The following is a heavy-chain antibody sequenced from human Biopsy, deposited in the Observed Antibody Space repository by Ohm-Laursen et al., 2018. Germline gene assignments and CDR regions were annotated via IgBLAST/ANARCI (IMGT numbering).Heavy chain of an antibody. V-gene: IGHV1-69*06. CDR2: IIPIFDTA. CDR3: ARENYYETGGYDGFSDS. D-gene: IGHD3-16*01. J-gene: IGHJ4*02. CDR1: AGTFNSYA. Sequence: SVKVSCKVAAGTFNSYAISWVRQAPGQGLEWVGGIIPIFDTANYAQKFQGRVTITADKSTTTSYMVLSSLRSDDTAIYYCARENYYETGGYDGFSDSWGQGTLISVSS.